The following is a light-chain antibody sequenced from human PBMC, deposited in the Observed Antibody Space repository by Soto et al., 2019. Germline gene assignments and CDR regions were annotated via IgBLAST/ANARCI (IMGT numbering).Light chain of an antibody. CDR1: QSLVHNDGNTY. CDR3: MQATHSSWT. CDR2: KVS. V-gene: IGKV2-24*01. J-gene: IGKJ1*01. Sequence: DIVMTQTPLSSPVTLGQAASISCRSSQSLVHNDGNTYLSWFQQRPGQPPRLLIYKVSDRFSGVPDRFSGSGAGTYFTMTISRVEAEEVGVYYCMQATHSSWTFGQGTKVEI.